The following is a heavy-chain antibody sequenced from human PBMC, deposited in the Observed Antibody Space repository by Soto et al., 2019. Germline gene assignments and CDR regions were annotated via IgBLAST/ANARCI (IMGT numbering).Heavy chain of an antibody. J-gene: IGHJ3*02. V-gene: IGHV3-66*02. Sequence: GGSLRLSCAASGFTVSSNYMSWVRQAPGKGLEWVSVIYSGGSTYYADSVKGRFTISRDNSKNTLYLQMNSLRAEDTAVYYCAIDKRDSGSYYAFDIWGQGTMVTVSS. CDR3: AIDKRDSGSYYAFDI. D-gene: IGHD1-26*01. CDR1: GFTVSSNY. CDR2: IYSGGST.